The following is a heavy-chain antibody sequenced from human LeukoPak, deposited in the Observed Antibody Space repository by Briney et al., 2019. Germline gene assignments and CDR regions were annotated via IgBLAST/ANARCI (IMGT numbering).Heavy chain of an antibody. CDR2: ISGSDGST. J-gene: IGHJ6*02. D-gene: IGHD6-13*01. V-gene: IGHV3-23*01. CDR3: ARDKIAAAGTDYYYGMDV. CDR1: GFTFSSYA. Sequence: GGSLRLSCAASGFTFSSYAMSWVRQAPGKGLEWVSVISGSDGSTYYADSVKGRFTISRDNSKNTLHLQMNSLRAEDTAVYYCARDKIAAAGTDYYYGMDVWGQGTTVTVSS.